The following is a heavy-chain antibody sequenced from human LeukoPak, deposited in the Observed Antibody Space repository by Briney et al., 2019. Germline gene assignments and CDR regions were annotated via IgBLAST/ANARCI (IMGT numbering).Heavy chain of an antibody. CDR3: ARGWSGYYYYYYYYMDV. D-gene: IGHD3-3*01. CDR2: INHSGST. CDR1: GGSFSGYY. V-gene: IGHV4-34*01. J-gene: IGHJ6*03. Sequence: SETLSLTCAVYGGSFSGYYWSWIRQPPGKGLEWIGEINHSGSTNYNPSLKSRVTISVDTSKNQFSLKLSSVTAADTAVYYCARGWSGYYYYYYYYMDVWGKGTTVTVS.